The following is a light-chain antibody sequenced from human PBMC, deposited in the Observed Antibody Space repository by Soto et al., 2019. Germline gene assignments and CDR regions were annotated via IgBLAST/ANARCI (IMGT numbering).Light chain of an antibody. CDR2: GAS. Sequence: EMVMTQSPAILSVSPGESATLSCRASQSVNSNYLAWYQQKPGQAPRLLIYGASNRATGIPARFSGSGSGTEFTLTISSLQSEDFAVYYCQQYNNWPPITFGQGTRLEIK. CDR1: QSVNSN. J-gene: IGKJ5*01. V-gene: IGKV3-15*01. CDR3: QQYNNWPPIT.